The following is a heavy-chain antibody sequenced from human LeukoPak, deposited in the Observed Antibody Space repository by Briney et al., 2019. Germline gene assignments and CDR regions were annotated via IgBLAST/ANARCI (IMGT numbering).Heavy chain of an antibody. J-gene: IGHJ4*02. V-gene: IGHV3-74*01. CDR2: INSDGSDT. CDR1: GFTFSHFW. Sequence: GGSLRLSCAASGFTFSHFWIHWVRQAPGKGLVWVSRINSDGSDTIYADSVKGRFTISRDNAKNTLYLQMNNLRAEDTAVYYCARDYEIDMVRGVPDYWGQGTLVTVSS. CDR3: ARDYEIDMVRGVPDY. D-gene: IGHD3-10*01.